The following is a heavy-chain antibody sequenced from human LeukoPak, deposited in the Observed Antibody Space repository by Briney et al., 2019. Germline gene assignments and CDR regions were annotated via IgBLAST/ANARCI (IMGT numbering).Heavy chain of an antibody. CDR3: AKVGGSYDAYYFDY. CDR1: GFTFSSYG. V-gene: IGHV3-30*18. Sequence: GGSLRLSCAASGFTFSSYGMHWVREAPGKGLEWVAVISYDGSNKYDADSVKGRFTISRDNSKNTLYLQMNSMRAEDTAVYYCAKVGGSYDAYYFDYWGQGTLVTVSS. D-gene: IGHD2-15*01. J-gene: IGHJ4*02. CDR2: ISYDGSNK.